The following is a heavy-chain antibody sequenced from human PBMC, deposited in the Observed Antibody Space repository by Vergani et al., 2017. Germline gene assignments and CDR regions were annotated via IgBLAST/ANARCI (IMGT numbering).Heavy chain of an antibody. D-gene: IGHD2-21*01. V-gene: IGHV3-33*01. CDR2: IYYDGRKK. CDR1: GFTFSTYA. CDR3: VREGSYCGSTTCRNPSYVYYYHMDV. J-gene: IGHJ6*03. Sequence: QVQLVESGGGVVQPGRSLTLSCTSSGFTFSTYAMHWVRQAPGKGLEWVAIIYYDGRKKYYADSVQGRFTISRDNSRNTLDLLMSSLRAEDTAIYYCVREGSYCGSTTCRNPSYVYYYHMDVWGEGTTVTVSS.